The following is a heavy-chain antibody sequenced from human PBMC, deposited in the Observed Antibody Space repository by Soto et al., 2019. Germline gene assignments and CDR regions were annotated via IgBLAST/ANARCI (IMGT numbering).Heavy chain of an antibody. CDR2: IIPVLRTA. J-gene: IGHJ4*02. CDR3: ARDGKGVAFTVFYYFDY. CDR1: GGTFNSYG. Sequence: QVQLVQSGAEVKKPGSSVKVSCEASGGTFNSYGISWVRQAPGQGLEWMGGIIPVLRTANYAQKFQGRVTITADEATSTAYMELSSLRAEDTAVYYCARDGKGVAFTVFYYFDYSGQGTLVTVSS. V-gene: IGHV1-69*01. D-gene: IGHD4-17*01.